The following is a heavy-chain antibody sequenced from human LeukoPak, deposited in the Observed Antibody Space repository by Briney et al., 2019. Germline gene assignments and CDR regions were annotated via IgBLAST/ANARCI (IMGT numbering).Heavy chain of an antibody. CDR2: INHSGST. Sequence: SETLSLTCAVYGGSFSGYYWSWICQPPGKGLEWIGEINHSGSTNYNPSLKSRVTISVDTSKNQFSLKLSSVTAADTAVYYCARPSGDFWSGYHYYMDVWGKGTTVTVSS. D-gene: IGHD3-3*01. V-gene: IGHV4-34*01. CDR1: GGSFSGYY. J-gene: IGHJ6*03. CDR3: ARPSGDFWSGYHYYMDV.